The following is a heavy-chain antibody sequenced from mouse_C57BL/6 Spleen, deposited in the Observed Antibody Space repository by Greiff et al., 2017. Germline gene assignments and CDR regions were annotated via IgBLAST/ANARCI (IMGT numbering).Heavy chain of an antibody. J-gene: IGHJ4*01. V-gene: IGHV14-2*01. CDR3: ARWRELRNYAMDY. D-gene: IGHD1-1*01. Sequence: LVESGAELVKPGASVKLSCTASGFNIKDYYMHWVKQRTEQGLEWIGRIDPEDGETKYAPKFQGKATITADTSSNTAYLQLSSLTSEDTAVYYCARWRELRNYAMDYWGQGTSVTGSS. CDR1: GFNIKDYY. CDR2: IDPEDGET.